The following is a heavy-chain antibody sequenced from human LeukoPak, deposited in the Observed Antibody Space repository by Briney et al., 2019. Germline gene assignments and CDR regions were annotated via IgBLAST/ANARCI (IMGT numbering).Heavy chain of an antibody. J-gene: IGHJ4*02. CDR1: GFTFSDYY. V-gene: IGHV3-23*01. Sequence: QPGGSLRLSCAVSGFTFSDYYMSWIRQAPGKGLEWVSDISSTGGSTHYIDSVKGRFTISRDNSKNTLYLLMNSPRAEDTAVYYCARDRHATSLCHFDYWGQGTLVTVSS. D-gene: IGHD2-2*01. CDR2: ISSTGGST. CDR3: ARDRHATSLCHFDY.